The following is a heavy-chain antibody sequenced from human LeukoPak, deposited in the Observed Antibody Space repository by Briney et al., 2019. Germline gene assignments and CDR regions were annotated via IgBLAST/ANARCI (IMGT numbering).Heavy chain of an antibody. J-gene: IGHJ6*02. CDR3: ARVAVVRSDYYYGMDV. D-gene: IGHD6-19*01. V-gene: IGHV6-1*01. Sequence: SQTLSLTCALSGDSVSSNSAAWNWIRQSPSRGLEWLGRTYYRSKWYNDYAVSVKSRITINPDTPKNQFSLQLNSVTPEDTAVYYCARVAVVRSDYYYGMDVWGQGTTVTVSS. CDR2: TYYRSKWYN. CDR1: GDSVSSNSAA.